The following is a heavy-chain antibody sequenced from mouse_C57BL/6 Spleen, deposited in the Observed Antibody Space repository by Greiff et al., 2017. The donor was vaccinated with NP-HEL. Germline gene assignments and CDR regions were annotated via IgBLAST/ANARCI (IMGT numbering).Heavy chain of an antibody. CDR2: IYPGDGDT. J-gene: IGHJ4*01. D-gene: IGHD2-4*01. CDR3: ARLNYDCGYAMDY. V-gene: IGHV1-82*01. CDR1: GYAFSSYW. Sequence: QVHVKQSGPELVKPGASVKISCKASGYAFSSYWMNWVKQRPGKGLEWIGRIYPGDGDTKYNEKFKGKATLTADKSSSTAYMQLSSLTSEDSAVYFCARLNYDCGYAMDYWGQGTSVTVSS.